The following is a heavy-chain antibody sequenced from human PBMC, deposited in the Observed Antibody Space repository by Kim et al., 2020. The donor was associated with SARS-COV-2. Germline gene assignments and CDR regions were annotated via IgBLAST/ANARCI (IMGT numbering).Heavy chain of an antibody. J-gene: IGHJ4*02. CDR3: ARDFYSNAHPFHFDY. V-gene: IGHV3-30*01. D-gene: IGHD1-26*01. Sequence: SLKGRFTISRDNSKNTLYLQMNSLRIEDTSVYYCARDFYSNAHPFHFDYWGKGTLVNVSS.